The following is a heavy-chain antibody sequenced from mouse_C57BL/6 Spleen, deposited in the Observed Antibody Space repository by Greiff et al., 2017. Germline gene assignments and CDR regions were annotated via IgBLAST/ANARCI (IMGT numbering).Heavy chain of an antibody. V-gene: IGHV1-69*01. CDR1: GYTFTSYW. J-gene: IGHJ2*01. D-gene: IGHD1-1*01. CDR3: ARHGYYFDY. CDR2: IDPSDSYT. Sequence: QVQLQQPGAELVMPGASVKLSCKASGYTFTSYWMHWVKQRPGQGLEWIGEIDPSDSYTNYNQKFKGKSTLTVDKSSSTAYMQLSSLTSEDSAVYYCARHGYYFDYWGQGTTLTVSS.